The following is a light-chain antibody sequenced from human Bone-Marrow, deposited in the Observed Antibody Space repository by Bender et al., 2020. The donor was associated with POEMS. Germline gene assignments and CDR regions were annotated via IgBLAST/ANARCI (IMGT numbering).Light chain of an antibody. J-gene: IGLJ3*02. Sequence: QSVLTQPPSASGTPGQRVTISCSGGSSNIGAHAVNWYQHLPGTAPKLLIYPSHRRPSEVPDRFSGSRSGPSASLAISWLQSEDEADYYCAVWDDSLNGWVFGGGTKLTVL. CDR2: PSH. V-gene: IGLV1-44*01. CDR3: AVWDDSLNGWV. CDR1: SSNIGAHA.